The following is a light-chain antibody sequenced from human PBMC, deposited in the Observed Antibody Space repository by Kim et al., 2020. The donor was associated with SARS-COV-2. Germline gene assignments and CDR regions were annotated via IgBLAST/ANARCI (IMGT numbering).Light chain of an antibody. V-gene: IGKV3-20*01. J-gene: IGKJ2*01. CDR3: QQYGTSPPYT. Sequence: SPGERASLSCMASQTVCSNCLARYQQKPGQAPRLLIYSACTRATGIPDRFSGGGSGTDFTLTISRLEPEDFAVYYCQQYGTSPPYTFGQGTKLEI. CDR1: QTVCSNC. CDR2: SAC.